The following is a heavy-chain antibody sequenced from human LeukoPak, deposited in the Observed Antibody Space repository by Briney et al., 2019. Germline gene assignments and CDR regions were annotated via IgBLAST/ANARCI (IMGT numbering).Heavy chain of an antibody. D-gene: IGHD2-2*01. J-gene: IGHJ4*02. CDR2: IKQDGSDK. V-gene: IGHV3-7*01. CDR3: AKDAVPAALGEYFFDY. CDR1: GFTFSSYW. Sequence: GGSLRLSCASSGFTFSSYWMSWVRQAPGKGLEWVANIKQDGSDKYYVDSVKGRFTISRDNAKNSLYLQMNSLRAEDTAVYYCAKDAVPAALGEYFFDYWGQGTRVTVSS.